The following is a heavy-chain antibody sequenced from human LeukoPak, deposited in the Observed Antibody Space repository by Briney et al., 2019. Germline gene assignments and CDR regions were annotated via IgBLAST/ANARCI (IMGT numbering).Heavy chain of an antibody. J-gene: IGHJ4*02. Sequence: GGSLRLSCEASGFTFSNYPMSWVRQSPGKGLEWVSSIGARNGATFFADSVKGRFTISRDNSKNTLYLQMNGLRAKDTAVYYCVKRAPVPGEQMFYFDYWGQGLLVTVSS. D-gene: IGHD6-19*01. CDR2: IGARNGAT. V-gene: IGHV3-23*01. CDR3: VKRAPVPGEQMFYFDY. CDR1: GFTFSNYP.